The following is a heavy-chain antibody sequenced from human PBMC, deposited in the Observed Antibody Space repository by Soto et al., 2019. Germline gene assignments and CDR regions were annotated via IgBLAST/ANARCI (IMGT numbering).Heavy chain of an antibody. D-gene: IGHD3-16*02. Sequence: GGSLRLSCAASGFTFSSYAMSWVRQAPGKGLEWVSAISGSGGSTYYADSVKGRFTISRDNSKNTLYLQMNSLRAEDTAVYYCAKDQQSNIWGSYRYVADWGQGTLVTVSS. CDR1: GFTFSSYA. CDR2: ISGSGGST. CDR3: AKDQQSNIWGSYRYVAD. J-gene: IGHJ4*02. V-gene: IGHV3-23*01.